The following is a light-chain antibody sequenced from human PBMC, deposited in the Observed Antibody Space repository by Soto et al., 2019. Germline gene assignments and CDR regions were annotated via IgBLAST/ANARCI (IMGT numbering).Light chain of an antibody. CDR3: QQRSNWPPWT. CDR2: DAS. Sequence: EIVLTQSPATLSLSPGERATLSCRASRSVSSYLAWYQQKPGQAPRLLIYDASNRATGIPARFSGSGSGTDFTLTISSLEPEDFAVYYCQQRSNWPPWTFGQGTKVDIK. CDR1: RSVSSY. V-gene: IGKV3-11*01. J-gene: IGKJ1*01.